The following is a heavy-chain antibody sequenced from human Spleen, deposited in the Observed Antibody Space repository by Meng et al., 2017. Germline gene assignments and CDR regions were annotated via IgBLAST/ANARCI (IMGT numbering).Heavy chain of an antibody. J-gene: IGHJ2*01. CDR1: GGSISSSSYY. Sequence: SETLSLTCTVSGGSISSSSYYWGWIRQPPGKGLEWIGNFYSGGSTSYNPSLRSRVTISVDTSKNQFSLRLNSVTAADTALYYCARAYYYGSGSYERYFNLWGRGTLVTVSS. CDR2: FYSGGST. V-gene: IGHV4-39*07. CDR3: ARAYYYGSGSYERYFNL. D-gene: IGHD3-10*01.